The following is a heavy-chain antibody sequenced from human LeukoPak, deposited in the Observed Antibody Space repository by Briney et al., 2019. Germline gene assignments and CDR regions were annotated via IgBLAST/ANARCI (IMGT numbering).Heavy chain of an antibody. Sequence: ASVKVSCKASGYTFTSYGISWVRQAPGQGLEWMGWISAYNGNTKYVQKLQGGVTMTTDTSTSTAYMELRSLRSDDTAVYYCARDQYYDILTGLNLNYFDYWGQGTLVTVSS. D-gene: IGHD3-9*01. J-gene: IGHJ4*02. CDR2: ISAYNGNT. V-gene: IGHV1-18*01. CDR3: ARDQYYDILTGLNLNYFDY. CDR1: GYTFTSYG.